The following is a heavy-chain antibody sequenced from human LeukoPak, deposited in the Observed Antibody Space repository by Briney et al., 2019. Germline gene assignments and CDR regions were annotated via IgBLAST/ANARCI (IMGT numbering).Heavy chain of an antibody. CDR1: GYSISSGYY. D-gene: IGHD5-12*01. V-gene: IGHV4-38-2*02. Sequence: SETLSLTCTVSGYSISSGYYWGWIRQPPGKGLEWIGYIYHIGSTYYNPSLKSRVTISLDTSKNQFSLKLSSVTAADTAVYYCASRDGGYADWGQGTLVTVSS. CDR3: ASRDGGYAD. J-gene: IGHJ4*02. CDR2: IYHIGST.